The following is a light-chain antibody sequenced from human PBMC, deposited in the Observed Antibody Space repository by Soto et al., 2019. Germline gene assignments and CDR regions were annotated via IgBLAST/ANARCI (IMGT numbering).Light chain of an antibody. Sequence: QSVLTQPPSVSGAPGQRVSISCTGSSSNIGAGYGVHWYQQLPGAAPKLLIYVNDNRPSGVPGRFSGSKSGASASLAITGLQAEDEADYYCQSYDSSLSVVFGGGTELTVL. CDR3: QSYDSSLSVV. CDR1: SSNIGAGYG. V-gene: IGLV1-40*01. CDR2: VND. J-gene: IGLJ2*01.